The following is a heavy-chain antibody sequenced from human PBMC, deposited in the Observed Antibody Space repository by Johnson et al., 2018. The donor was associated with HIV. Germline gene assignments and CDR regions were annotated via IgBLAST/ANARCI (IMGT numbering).Heavy chain of an antibody. Sequence: QVQLVESGGGVVQPGRSLRLSCAASGFTFSSYAMHWVRQAPGKGLEWVAVISYDGSNKNYADSVKGRFTISRDNTKNTLSLQMNSLRAEDTAVYDCARASPKYYDSSGSFPLDAFDIWGQGTMVTVSS. CDR1: GFTFSSYA. CDR2: ISYDGSNK. J-gene: IGHJ3*02. CDR3: ARASPKYYDSSGSFPLDAFDI. D-gene: IGHD3-22*01. V-gene: IGHV3-30*04.